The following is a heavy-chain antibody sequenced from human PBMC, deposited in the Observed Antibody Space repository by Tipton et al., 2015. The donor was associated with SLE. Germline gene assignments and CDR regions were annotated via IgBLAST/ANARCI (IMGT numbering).Heavy chain of an antibody. CDR3: ARDEGSAYFHNYYYYMDV. Sequence: QVQLVQSGGGVVQPGRSLRLTCAASGFTLDSFGIHWVRQAPGKGLEWVAVIWADGANKYYAGSVKGRFTISRDSSKTTVYLQLDNLRGEDTALYYCARDEGSAYFHNYYYYMDVWGKGTTVTVSS. D-gene: IGHD3-22*01. J-gene: IGHJ6*03. CDR2: IWADGANK. V-gene: IGHV3-33*01. CDR1: GFTLDSFG.